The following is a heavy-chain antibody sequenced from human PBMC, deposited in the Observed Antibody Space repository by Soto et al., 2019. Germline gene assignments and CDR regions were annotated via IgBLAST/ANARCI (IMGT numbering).Heavy chain of an antibody. Sequence: QVQLVQSGAEVKKPGASVKVSCKASGYTFTSYAMHWVRQAPGQRLEWMGWINAGNGNTKYSQKFQGRVTITRDTSASTAYMELSSLRSEDTAVYYCARGEQWLVQSQYFDYWGQGTLVTVSS. CDR3: ARGEQWLVQSQYFDY. CDR2: INAGNGNT. CDR1: GYTFTSYA. D-gene: IGHD6-19*01. J-gene: IGHJ4*02. V-gene: IGHV1-3*01.